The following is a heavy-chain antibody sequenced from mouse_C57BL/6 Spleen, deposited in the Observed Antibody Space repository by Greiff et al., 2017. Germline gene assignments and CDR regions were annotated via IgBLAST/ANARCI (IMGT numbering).Heavy chain of an antibody. Sequence: VQLQQSGAELVRPGASVKLSCKASGYTFTDYYINWVKQRPGQGLEWIARIYPGSGNTYYNEKFKGKATLTAEKSSSTAYMQLSSLTSEDSAVYFCARSGDYDPFDYWGQGTTLTVSS. V-gene: IGHV1-76*01. D-gene: IGHD2-4*01. CDR2: IYPGSGNT. CDR3: ARSGDYDPFDY. J-gene: IGHJ2*01. CDR1: GYTFTDYY.